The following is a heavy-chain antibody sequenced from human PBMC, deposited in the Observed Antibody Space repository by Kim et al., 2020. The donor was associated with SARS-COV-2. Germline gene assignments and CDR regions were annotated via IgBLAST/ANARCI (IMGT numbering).Heavy chain of an antibody. D-gene: IGHD3-10*01. Sequence: KSYADSVKGRFTISRDNAKKSLYLQMNSLSVEDTAVYYCARSETYLPVGDSWGQGTLVTVSS. CDR2: K. J-gene: IGHJ4*02. CDR3: ARSETYLPVGDS. V-gene: IGHV3-11*01.